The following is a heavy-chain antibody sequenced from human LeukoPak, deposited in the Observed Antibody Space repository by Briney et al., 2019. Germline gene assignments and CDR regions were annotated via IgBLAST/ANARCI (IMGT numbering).Heavy chain of an antibody. V-gene: IGHV1-69*04. D-gene: IGHD3-22*01. CDR2: IIPILGIA. CDR1: GGTFSSYA. CDR3: ARSRYYYDSSGSFMDV. J-gene: IGHJ6*02. Sequence: SVKVSCKASGGTFSSYAISWVRQAPGQGLEWMGRIIPILGIANYAQKFQGRVTITADKSTSTAYMELSSLRSEDTAVYYCARSRYYYDSSGSFMDVWGQGTTVTVSS.